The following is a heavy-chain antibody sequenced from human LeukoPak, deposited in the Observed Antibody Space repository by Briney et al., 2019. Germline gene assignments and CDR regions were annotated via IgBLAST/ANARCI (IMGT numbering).Heavy chain of an antibody. Sequence: ASVKVSCKASGCTFTSYYMHWVRQAPGQGLEWMGIINPSGGSTSYAQKFQGRVTMTRDMSTSTVYMELSSLRSEDTAVYYCASSLGKGYFFDYWGQGTLVTVSS. CDR2: INPSGGST. V-gene: IGHV1-46*01. CDR3: ASSLGKGYFFDY. CDR1: GCTFTSYY. J-gene: IGHJ4*02.